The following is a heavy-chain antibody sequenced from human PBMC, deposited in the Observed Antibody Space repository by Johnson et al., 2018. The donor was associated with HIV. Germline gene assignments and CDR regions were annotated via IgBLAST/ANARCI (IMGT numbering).Heavy chain of an antibody. CDR3: ARGRGALDS. CDR1: GFSFSIYW. CDR2: INQDGSEM. Sequence: VQLVESGGGVVQPGRSLRLSCGGSGFSFSIYWLTWVRQAPGKGLEWVANINQDGSEMYYVDSVKGRFTISRDNAKNSLYVQMNTLRAEDTAVYYCARGRGALDSGGQGTMVIVS. J-gene: IGHJ3*02. V-gene: IGHV3-7*04. D-gene: IGHD3-16*01.